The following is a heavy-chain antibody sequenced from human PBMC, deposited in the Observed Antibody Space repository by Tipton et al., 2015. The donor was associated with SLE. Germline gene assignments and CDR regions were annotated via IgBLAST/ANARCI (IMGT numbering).Heavy chain of an antibody. V-gene: IGHV4-59*11. Sequence: TLSLTCTVSGGSISSHYWSWTRQAPGKGLEWIGYVFYSGSARTKYSPSLNSRVTISADTSKNQFSLKLNSVTAADAAVYYCARASGWYLGWYFDLWGRGTLVTVSS. CDR2: VFYSGSART. CDR3: ARASGWYLGWYFDL. D-gene: IGHD6-19*01. J-gene: IGHJ2*01. CDR1: GGSISSHY.